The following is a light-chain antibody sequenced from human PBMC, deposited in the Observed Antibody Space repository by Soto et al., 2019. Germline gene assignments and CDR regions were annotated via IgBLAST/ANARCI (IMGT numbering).Light chain of an antibody. CDR3: QQYNNWPIT. V-gene: IGKV3-15*01. Sequence: EIVLTQSPATLSVSPGERVTLSCRASQTVSGDLAWYHHKPGQAPRLLIYDASARALDTPARFAGSGSGTEFTLTISSLQSEDLAVYFCQQYNNWPITFGQGTRLEIK. J-gene: IGKJ5*01. CDR2: DAS. CDR1: QTVSGD.